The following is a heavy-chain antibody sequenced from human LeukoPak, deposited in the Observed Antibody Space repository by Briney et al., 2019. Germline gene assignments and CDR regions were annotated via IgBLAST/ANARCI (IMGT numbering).Heavy chain of an antibody. J-gene: IGHJ4*02. CDR1: GFTFSSYG. D-gene: IGHD2-15*01. CDR2: ISYDGSNK. Sequence: GGSLRLSCAASGFTFSSYGMHWVRQAPGKGLEWVAVISYDGSNKYYADSVKGRFTISRDNSKNTLYLQMNSLRAEDTAVYYCAKDQGRYCSGGSCPFDYWGQGTLVTVSS. CDR3: AKDQGRYCSGGSCPFDY. V-gene: IGHV3-30*18.